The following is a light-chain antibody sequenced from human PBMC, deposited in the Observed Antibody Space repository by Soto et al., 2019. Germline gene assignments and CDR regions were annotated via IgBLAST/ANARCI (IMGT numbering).Light chain of an antibody. Sequence: DLQMTQSPSSLSASVGDRVTITCRASQSISSYLNWYQQKPGKAPKLLIHAASSLQSGVPSRFSGSGSGTDFTLTISSLQPEDFATYYCQQSYTMPVTLGQGTRVEIK. J-gene: IGKJ1*01. CDR3: QQSYTMPVT. V-gene: IGKV1-39*01. CDR1: QSISSY. CDR2: AAS.